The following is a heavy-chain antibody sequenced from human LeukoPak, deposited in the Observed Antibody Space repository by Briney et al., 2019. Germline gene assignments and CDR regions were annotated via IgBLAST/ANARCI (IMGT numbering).Heavy chain of an antibody. CDR1: GGSISSGGYW. D-gene: IGHD3-3*01. J-gene: IGHJ2*01. CDR2: SYYSGST. V-gene: IGHV4-31*03. CDR3: ARAILTASGYVWYFDL. Sequence: SETLSLTCTVSGGSISSGGYWWSWIRPHPGEGLEWIGYSYYSGSTYYNPSLRSRVTILVDTSKNQFSLKLSSLNAADTAVYYCARAILTASGYVWYFDLWGRGTLVTVSS.